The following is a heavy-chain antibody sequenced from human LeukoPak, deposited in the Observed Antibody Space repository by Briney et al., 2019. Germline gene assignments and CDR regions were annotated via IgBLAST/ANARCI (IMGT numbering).Heavy chain of an antibody. J-gene: IGHJ4*02. V-gene: IGHV3-7*04. CDR3: ARASASGWNPPPDY. D-gene: IGHD6-19*01. CDR2: IKQDESEK. Sequence: PGGSLRLSCAASGFTFSSFWMTWVRQAPGKGLEWVANIKQDESEKYYVDSVKGRFTISGDNAKNSLYLQMNSLRAEDTAVYYCARASASGWNPPPDYWGQGTLVTVSS. CDR1: GFTFSSFW.